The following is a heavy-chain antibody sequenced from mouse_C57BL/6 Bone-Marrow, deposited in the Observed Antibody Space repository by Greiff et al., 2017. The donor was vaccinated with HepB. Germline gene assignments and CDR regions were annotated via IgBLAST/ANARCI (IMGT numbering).Heavy chain of an antibody. D-gene: IGHD1-1*01. CDR2: ISYDGSN. Sequence: EVQLVESGPGLVKPSQSLSLTCSVTGYSITSGYYWNWIRQFPGNKLEWMGYISYDGSNNYNPSLKNRISITRDTSKNQFFLKLNSVTTEDTATYYCARDRGTTVVDWYFDVWGTGTTVTVSS. CDR1: GYSITSGYY. V-gene: IGHV3-6*01. CDR3: ARDRGTTVVDWYFDV. J-gene: IGHJ1*03.